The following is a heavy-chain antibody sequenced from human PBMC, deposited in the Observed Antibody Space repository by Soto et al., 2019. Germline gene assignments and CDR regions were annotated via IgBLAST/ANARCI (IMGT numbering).Heavy chain of an antibody. CDR3: ASFTIVGATTVLQPRGY. J-gene: IGHJ4*02. V-gene: IGHV4-4*02. CDR2: INHSGST. D-gene: IGHD1-26*01. Sequence: QVQLQESGPGQVKPSGILSLTCAVSGGSISSSNWWRWVRQPPGKGLVWIGEINHSGSTNYNPSLKSRVTISVDKSKDQFSLKLSSVTAADTAVYYCASFTIVGATTVLQPRGYWGQGTLVTVSS. CDR1: GGSISSSNW.